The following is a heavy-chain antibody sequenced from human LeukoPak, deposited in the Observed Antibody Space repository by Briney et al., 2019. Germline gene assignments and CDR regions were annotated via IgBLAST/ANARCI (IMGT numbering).Heavy chain of an antibody. CDR2: IYTGGNT. V-gene: IGHV3-66*01. CDR1: GFTFSSYE. CDR3: ARDDRAVALTLDS. J-gene: IGHJ5*01. D-gene: IGHD6-19*01. Sequence: GGSLRLSCAASGFTFSSYEMSWVRQAPGKGLEWVSVIYTGGNTYYADSVKGRFTISRDNSKNTVYLQMNSLRAEDTALYYCARDDRAVALTLDSWGQGTLVTVSS.